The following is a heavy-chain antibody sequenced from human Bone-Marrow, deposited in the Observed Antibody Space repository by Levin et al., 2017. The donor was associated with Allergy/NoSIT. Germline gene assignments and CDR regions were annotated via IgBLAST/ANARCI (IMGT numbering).Heavy chain of an antibody. V-gene: IGHV5-51*01. CDR2: IYPGDSDT. CDR3: AGQAAGPDAFDV. CDR1: GDIFSNYW. Sequence: GESLKISCKDSGDIFSNYWVAWVRQMPGKGLEWMGIIYPGDSDTRYSPSFQGQVTISVDKSISTAYLQWNSLKASDTAMYYCAGQAAGPDAFDVWGQGTMVTVSS. D-gene: IGHD6-13*01. J-gene: IGHJ3*01.